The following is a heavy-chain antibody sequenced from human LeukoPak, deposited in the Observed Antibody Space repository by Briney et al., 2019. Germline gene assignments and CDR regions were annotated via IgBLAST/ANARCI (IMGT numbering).Heavy chain of an antibody. J-gene: IGHJ4*02. CDR2: IYNSGTT. CDR1: GGSFSGYY. Sequence: SETLSLTCAVYGGSFSGYYWRWVRQPPGKGLEWIGYIYNSGTTYYNPSLESRVTISGDTSKKQFSLKLSSVTAADTAVYYCARTAGWSYGFDYWGQGTLVTVSS. D-gene: IGHD5-18*01. V-gene: IGHV4-59*06. CDR3: ARTAGWSYGFDY.